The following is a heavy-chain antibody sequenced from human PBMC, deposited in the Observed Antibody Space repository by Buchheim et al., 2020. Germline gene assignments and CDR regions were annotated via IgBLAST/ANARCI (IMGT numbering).Heavy chain of an antibody. D-gene: IGHD3-22*01. J-gene: IGHJ4*02. Sequence: QVQLQQWGAGLLKPSETLSLPCAVYGGSFSGYYWSWIRQPPGKGLEWIGEINHSGSTNYNPSLKSRVTISVDTSTNKFSLKLSSVTAADTAVYYCARLFYYDSSGSGCWGQGTL. V-gene: IGHV4-34*01. CDR2: INHSGST. CDR3: ARLFYYDSSGSGC. CDR1: GGSFSGYY.